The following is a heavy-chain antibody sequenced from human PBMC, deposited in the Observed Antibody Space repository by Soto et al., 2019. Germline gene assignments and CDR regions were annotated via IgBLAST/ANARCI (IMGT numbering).Heavy chain of an antibody. CDR3: ARDLGGEYSSSPVYYFDY. V-gene: IGHV1-69*13. CDR2: IIPIFGTA. D-gene: IGHD6-6*01. J-gene: IGHJ4*02. CDR1: GGTFSSYA. Sequence: GASVKVSCKASGGTFSSYAISWVRQAPGQGLEWMGGIIPIFGTANYAQKFQGRVTITADESTSTAYMELSSLRSEDTAVYYCARDLGGEYSSSPVYYFDYWGQGTLVTVSS.